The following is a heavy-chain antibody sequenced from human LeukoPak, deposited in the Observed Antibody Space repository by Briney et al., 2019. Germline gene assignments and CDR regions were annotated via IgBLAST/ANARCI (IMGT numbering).Heavy chain of an antibody. Sequence: SVKVPCKASGGTFSSYAISWVRQAPGQGLEWMGGIIPIFGTANYAQKFQGRVTITTDESTSTAYMELSSLRSEDTAVYYCARDGLWGDSSGYFHYWGQGTLVTVSS. J-gene: IGHJ4*02. CDR1: GGTFSSYA. D-gene: IGHD3-22*01. CDR2: IIPIFGTA. CDR3: ARDGLWGDSSGYFHY. V-gene: IGHV1-69*05.